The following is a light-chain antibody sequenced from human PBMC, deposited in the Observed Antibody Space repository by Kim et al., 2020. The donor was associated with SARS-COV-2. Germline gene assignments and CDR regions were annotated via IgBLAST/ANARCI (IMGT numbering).Light chain of an antibody. Sequence: DIQMTQSPSTLPASVGDRVTITCRASQSIGTLLAWYQQKSGKAPKVLVYKASTLETGVPSRFSGSGSGTEFTLTISSVQPDDFATYYCQQYNSYWTFGQGTKVEIK. V-gene: IGKV1-5*03. J-gene: IGKJ1*01. CDR3: QQYNSYWT. CDR2: KAS. CDR1: QSIGTL.